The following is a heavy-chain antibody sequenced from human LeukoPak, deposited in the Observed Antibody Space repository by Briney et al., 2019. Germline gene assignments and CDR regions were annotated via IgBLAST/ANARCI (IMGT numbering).Heavy chain of an antibody. CDR1: GYTFTSYD. CDR2: MNPNSGNT. CDR3: ARQSHYYGSGSYYTYYYYYYMEV. D-gene: IGHD3-10*01. Sequence: ASVTVSCKASGYTFTSYDINWVRQATGQGLEWMGWMNPNSGNTGYAQKFQGRVTMTRNTSISTAYMELSSLRSEDTAVYYCARQSHYYGSGSYYTYYYYYYMEVWGKGTTVTVSS. V-gene: IGHV1-8*01. J-gene: IGHJ6*03.